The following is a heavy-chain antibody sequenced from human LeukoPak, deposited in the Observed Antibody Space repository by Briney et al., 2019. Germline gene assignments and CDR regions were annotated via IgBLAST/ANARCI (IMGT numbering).Heavy chain of an antibody. CDR3: ARRWNYGRNYYIDA. V-gene: IGHV4-34*01. CDR2: INDSGRI. CDR1: GGSFSNYY. D-gene: IGHD1-7*01. J-gene: IGHJ6*03. Sequence: SSETLSLTCAVYGGSFSNYYWSWIRQPPGKGLEWIGEINDSGRISYNPPLMSRVTVSVDTSKNQFSLRLTSVTATDTAVYYCARRWNYGRNYYIDAWGNGATVSVSS.